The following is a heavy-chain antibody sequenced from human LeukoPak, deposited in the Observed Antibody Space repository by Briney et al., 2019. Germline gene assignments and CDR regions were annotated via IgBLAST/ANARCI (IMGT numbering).Heavy chain of an antibody. V-gene: IGHV1-18*01. J-gene: IGHJ5*02. CDR2: ISAYNGDT. D-gene: IGHD3-3*01. CDR3: ARVPNSRGMDDFWSGYYTIEENWFDP. CDR1: GYTFTSYG. Sequence: ASVKVSCKASGYTFTSYGISWVRQAPGQGLEWMGWISAYNGDTNYAHKLQGRVTMTTDTFTSTVYMELRSLRSDDTAVYYCARVPNSRGMDDFWSGYYTIEENWFDPWGQGTLVTVSS.